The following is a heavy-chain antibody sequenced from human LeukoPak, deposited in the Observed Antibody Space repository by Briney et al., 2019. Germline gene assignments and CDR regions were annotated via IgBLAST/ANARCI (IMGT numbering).Heavy chain of an antibody. Sequence: PSETLSLTCAVYGGSFSGYYWSWIRQPPGKGLEWIGEINHSGSTNYNPSLKSRVTISVDTSKSQFSLKLSSVTAADTAIYYCAREIPGAGHFDYWGQGALVTVSS. CDR3: AREIPGAGHFDY. CDR2: INHSGST. D-gene: IGHD6-13*01. V-gene: IGHV4-34*01. J-gene: IGHJ4*02. CDR1: GGSFSGYY.